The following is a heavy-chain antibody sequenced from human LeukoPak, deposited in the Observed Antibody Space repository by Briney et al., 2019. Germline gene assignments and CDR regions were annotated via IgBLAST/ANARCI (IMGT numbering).Heavy chain of an antibody. CDR3: SRNILFAFDI. V-gene: IGHV3-53*01. Sequence: GGSLRLSCAASGLTVSSSYMSWVRQAPGKGLEWVSIIYNDGSTYYADSMKGRFTISRDNSKNTLYLQVNSLRAEDTAMYYCSRNILFAFDIWGQGTMVTVSS. CDR2: IYNDGST. J-gene: IGHJ3*02. CDR1: GLTVSSSY.